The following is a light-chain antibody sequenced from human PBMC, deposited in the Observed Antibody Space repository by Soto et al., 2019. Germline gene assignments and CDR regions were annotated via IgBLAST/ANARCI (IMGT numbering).Light chain of an antibody. J-gene: IGKJ4*01. Sequence: DTQMTQSPSTLSASVGDRVTISCRASESISTWLAWYQQKPGKAPNLLIQKASSLESGDPSRFSGSGSGTEVTLTISSLQPDDFATYYCQQYNAYPLTFGGGTKVEIK. CDR2: KAS. V-gene: IGKV1-5*03. CDR1: ESISTW. CDR3: QQYNAYPLT.